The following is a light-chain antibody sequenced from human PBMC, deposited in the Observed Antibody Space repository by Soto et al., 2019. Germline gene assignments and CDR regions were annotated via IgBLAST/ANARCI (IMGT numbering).Light chain of an antibody. CDR1: STDVGGYDY. CDR2: EVN. J-gene: IGLJ1*01. Sequence: QSALTQPPSASGSPGQSVTISCTGTSTDVGGYDYVSWYQQHPGKVPKLMIYEVNKRPSGVPDRFSGSKSGNTASLTISGLHPEDEADYYCTSYAGGNNVFGTGTKVTVL. V-gene: IGLV2-8*01. CDR3: TSYAGGNNV.